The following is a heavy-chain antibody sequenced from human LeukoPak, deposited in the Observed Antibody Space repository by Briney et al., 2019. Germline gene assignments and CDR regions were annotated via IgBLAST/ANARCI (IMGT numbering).Heavy chain of an antibody. CDR3: ARDSGYSGYSDY. V-gene: IGHV3-21*05. CDR2: ISSSSSYT. D-gene: IGHD5-12*01. Sequence: GGSLRLSCAASGFSFSSFGMNWVRQAPGKGLEWVSYISSSSSYTDYADSVKGRFTISRDNAKDSLNLQMNSLRAEDTAVYYCARDSGYSGYSDYWGRGTLVTVSS. J-gene: IGHJ4*02. CDR1: GFSFSSFG.